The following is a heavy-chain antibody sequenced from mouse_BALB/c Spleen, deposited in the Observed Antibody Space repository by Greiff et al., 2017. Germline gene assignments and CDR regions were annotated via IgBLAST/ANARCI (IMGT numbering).Heavy chain of an antibody. Sequence: EVKLMESGPELVKPGASVKISCKASGYSFTGYYMHWVKQSHVKSLEWIGRINPYNGATSYNQNFKDKASLTVDKSSSTAYMELHSLTSEDSAVYYCARGSNYAMDYWGQGTSVTVSS. V-gene: IGHV1-31*01. CDR2: INPYNGAT. J-gene: IGHJ4*01. D-gene: IGHD1-1*01. CDR3: ARGSNYAMDY. CDR1: GYSFTGYY.